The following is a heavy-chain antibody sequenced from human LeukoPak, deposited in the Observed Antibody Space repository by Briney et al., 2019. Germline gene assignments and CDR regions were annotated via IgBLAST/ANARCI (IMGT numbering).Heavy chain of an antibody. J-gene: IGHJ4*02. D-gene: IGHD5-12*01. CDR2: MNPNSGNT. V-gene: IGHV1-8*03. CDR3: AKDRPTWPIDY. CDR1: GYTFTSYD. Sequence: GASVKVSCKASGYTFTSYDINWVRQATGQGLEWMGWMNPNSGNTGYAQKFQGRVTITRDTSISTAYMELSSLRSEDTAVYYCAKDRPTWPIDYWGQGTLVTVSS.